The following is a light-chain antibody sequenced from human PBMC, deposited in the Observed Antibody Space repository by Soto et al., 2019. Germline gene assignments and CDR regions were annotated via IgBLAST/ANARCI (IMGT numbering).Light chain of an antibody. CDR1: QSVSSSY. J-gene: IGKJ5*01. CDR2: DAS. CDR3: QQYGNSPIT. Sequence: EIVLTQPPGTLSLSPGERATLSRRASQSVSSSYLAWYQQKPGQAPRLLIYDASIRATGIPARFSGSGSGTDFTLTISRLEPEDFAVYYCQQYGNSPITFGQGTRLDMK. V-gene: IGKV3-20*01.